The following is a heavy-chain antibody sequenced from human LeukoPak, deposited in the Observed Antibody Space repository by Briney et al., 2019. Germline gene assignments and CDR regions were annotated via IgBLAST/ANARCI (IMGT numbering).Heavy chain of an antibody. V-gene: IGHV1-2*02. J-gene: IGHJ6*03. CDR2: INPNSGGT. CDR1: GYTFTGYY. CDR3: AIGSAHIVVVIATDYYMGV. Sequence: ASVKVSCKASGYTFTGYYMHWVRQAPGQGLEWMGWINPNSGGTNYAQKFQGRVTKTRDTSISTAYMELSRLRSDDTAVYYCAIGSAHIVVVIATDYYMGVWGKGTTVTVSS. D-gene: IGHD2-21*01.